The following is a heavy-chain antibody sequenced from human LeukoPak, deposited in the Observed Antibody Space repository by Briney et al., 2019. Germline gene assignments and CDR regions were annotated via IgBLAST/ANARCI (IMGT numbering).Heavy chain of an antibody. CDR1: GFTFGTYA. D-gene: IGHD5-12*01. V-gene: IGHV3-23*01. CDR2: ISNAAGTT. CDR3: AKDGLRGYDFDS. Sequence: GGSLRLSCATSGFTFGTYAMSWVRQGPGKGLEWVARISNAAGTTNYVDSVRGRFTISRDNSHNTLYLQMSSLRVEDTAEYYCAKDGLRGYDFDSWGQGTLVIVSS. J-gene: IGHJ5*01.